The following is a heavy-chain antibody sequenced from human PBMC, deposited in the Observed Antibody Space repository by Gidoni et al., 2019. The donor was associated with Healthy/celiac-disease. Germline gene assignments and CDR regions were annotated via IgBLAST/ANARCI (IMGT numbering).Heavy chain of an antibody. CDR2: ISYDGSNK. CDR1: GCTFRSYG. CDR3: AKDPRIQLWVGQNVYYFDY. V-gene: IGHV3-30*18. Sequence: QVQLVEAGGGVVQAGGSLRLCCASSGCTFRSYGLHWVRQAPGKGLEWVAVISYDGSNKYYADSVKGRFTISRDNSKNTLYLQMNSLRAEDTAVYYCAKDPRIQLWVGQNVYYFDYWGQGTLVTVSS. J-gene: IGHJ4*02. D-gene: IGHD5-18*01.